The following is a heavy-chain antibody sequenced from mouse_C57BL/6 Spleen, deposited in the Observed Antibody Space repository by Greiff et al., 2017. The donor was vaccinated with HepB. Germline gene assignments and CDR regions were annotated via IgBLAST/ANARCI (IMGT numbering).Heavy chain of an antibody. V-gene: IGHV1-80*01. CDR1: GYAFSSYW. Sequence: VQLVESGAELVKPGASVKISCKASGYAFSSYWMNWVKQRPGKGLEWIGQIYPGDGDTNYNGKFKGKATLTADKSSSTAYMQLSSLTSEDSAVYFCARSGITTVEDYWGQGTTLTVSS. D-gene: IGHD1-1*01. CDR3: ARSGITTVEDY. J-gene: IGHJ2*01. CDR2: IYPGDGDT.